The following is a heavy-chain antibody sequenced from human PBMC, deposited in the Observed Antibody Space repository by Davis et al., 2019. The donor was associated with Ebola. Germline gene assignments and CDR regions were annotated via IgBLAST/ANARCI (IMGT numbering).Heavy chain of an antibody. CDR2: INHSGTT. Sequence: PSETLSLTCTVSGGSVNSGSHYWGWIRQPPGKGLEWIGEINHSGTTNYNPSLKSRLTISVDTSKNQFSLKLKSVTAADTAVYYCVRGGYWKFDYWGQGTLVTVSS. CDR1: GGSVNSGSHY. CDR3: VRGGYWKFDY. V-gene: IGHV4-39*07. D-gene: IGHD1-1*01. J-gene: IGHJ4*02.